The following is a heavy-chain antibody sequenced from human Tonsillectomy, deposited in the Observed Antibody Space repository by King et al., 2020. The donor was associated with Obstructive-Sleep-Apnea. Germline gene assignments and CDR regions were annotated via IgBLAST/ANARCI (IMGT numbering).Heavy chain of an antibody. CDR3: AKDISGSFFYYFDY. CDR1: GFTFSNYA. J-gene: IGHJ4*02. D-gene: IGHD1-26*01. V-gene: IGHV3-23*04. Sequence: VQLVESGGGLVQPGGSLRLSCAASGFTFSNYAMSWVRQAPGKGLEWVSGISDSGDSTYYADSVKGRFTISRDNSKNTLFLQMNSLKADDTAVYYCAKDISGSFFYYFDYWGQGTLVTVSS. CDR2: ISDSGDST.